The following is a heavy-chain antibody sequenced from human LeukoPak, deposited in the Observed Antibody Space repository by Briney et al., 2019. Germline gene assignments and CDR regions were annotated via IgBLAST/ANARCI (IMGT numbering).Heavy chain of an antibody. Sequence: GSLRLSCAASGFTFSSYEMNRVRQAPGKGLEWVSYISSSGSTIYYADSVKGRFTISRDNAKNSLYLHMNSLRAEDTAVYYCAELGITMIGGVWGKGTTVTISS. D-gene: IGHD3-10*02. CDR2: ISSSGSTI. CDR3: AELGITMIGGV. CDR1: GFTFSSYE. V-gene: IGHV3-48*03. J-gene: IGHJ6*04.